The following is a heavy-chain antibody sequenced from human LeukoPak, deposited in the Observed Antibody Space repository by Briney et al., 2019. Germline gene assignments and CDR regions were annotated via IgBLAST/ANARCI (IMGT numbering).Heavy chain of an antibody. D-gene: IGHD3-22*01. J-gene: IGHJ4*02. Sequence: GGSLRLSCAASGFTFSSYAMHWVRQAPGKGLEWVAVISYDGSNKYYADSVKGRFTISRDNSKNTLYLQMNGLRAEDTAVYYCARDGSSGYYYGPDYWGQGTLVTVSS. CDR1: GFTFSSYA. V-gene: IGHV3-30-3*01. CDR2: ISYDGSNK. CDR3: ARDGSSGYYYGPDY.